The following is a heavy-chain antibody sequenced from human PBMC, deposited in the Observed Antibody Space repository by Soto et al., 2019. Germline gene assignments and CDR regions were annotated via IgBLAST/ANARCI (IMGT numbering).Heavy chain of an antibody. CDR3: ARGRGDDYVSSGYKDY. Sequence: SETLSLTCAVYGGSFSGYYWSWIRQPPGKGLEWIGEINHSGSTNYNPSLKSRVTISVDTSTNQFSLKLSSVTAADTAVYYCARGRGDDYVSSGYKDYWGQGTLVTVSS. CDR2: INHSGST. V-gene: IGHV4-34*01. J-gene: IGHJ4*02. D-gene: IGHD3-22*01. CDR1: GGSFSGYY.